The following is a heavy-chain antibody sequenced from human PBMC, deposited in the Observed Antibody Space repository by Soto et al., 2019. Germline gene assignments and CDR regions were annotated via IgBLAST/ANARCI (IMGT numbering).Heavy chain of an antibody. V-gene: IGHV1-2*02. CDR2: INPNSGVT. J-gene: IGHJ5*02. Sequence: ASVKVSCKTSGYIFSGYYMHWVRQAPGQGLEWMGWINPNSGVTSYAQKFQGRATMSRDTSITTVYMELRRLTSDDTAMYYCARDGVVVDFWNQMWFDPWGQGTQVTVSS. CDR1: GYIFSGYY. CDR3: ARDGVVVDFWNQMWFDP. D-gene: IGHD3-3*01.